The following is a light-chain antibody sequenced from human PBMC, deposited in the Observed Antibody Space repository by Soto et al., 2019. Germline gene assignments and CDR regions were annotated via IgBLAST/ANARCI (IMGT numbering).Light chain of an antibody. CDR3: SSYTSSSTLGYV. CDR2: EVS. J-gene: IGLJ1*01. CDR1: SSDVGGYNY. Sequence: QSALTQPASVSGSPGQSITISCTGTSSDVGGYNYVSWYQQHPGKAPKLMIYEVSNRPSGVSNRFSDSKSGNTASLTISGLQAEDEADYYCSSYTSSSTLGYVFGTGTKVTVL. V-gene: IGLV2-14*01.